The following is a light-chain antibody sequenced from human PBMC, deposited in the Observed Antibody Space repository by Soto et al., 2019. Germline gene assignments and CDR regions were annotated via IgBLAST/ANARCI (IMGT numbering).Light chain of an antibody. J-gene: IGKJ1*01. CDR1: QTISSW. V-gene: IGKV1-5*03. CDR2: KAS. CDR3: QPYNSYSEA. Sequence: DIHTTQPPPTLSTSVGERVTSSCRASQTISSWLAWYQQKPGKAPKLLIYKASTLKSGVQSRFSGSGSGTEFTLTIRSMQPDDFATYYCQPYNSYSEAFGKLPKLDIK.